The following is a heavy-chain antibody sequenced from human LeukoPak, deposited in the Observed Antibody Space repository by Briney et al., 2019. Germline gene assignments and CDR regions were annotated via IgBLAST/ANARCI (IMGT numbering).Heavy chain of an antibody. J-gene: IGHJ4*02. Sequence: SETLSLTCTVSGGSISSGSHYWSWIRQPAGKALEWIGRVYTSGSTDYNPSLKSRVAISVDTSKNQFSLKLSSVTAAGTAVYYCARDSDYGDYVDYWGQGTLVTVSS. CDR3: ARDSDYGDYVDY. CDR1: GGSISSGSHY. D-gene: IGHD4-17*01. CDR2: VYTSGST. V-gene: IGHV4-61*02.